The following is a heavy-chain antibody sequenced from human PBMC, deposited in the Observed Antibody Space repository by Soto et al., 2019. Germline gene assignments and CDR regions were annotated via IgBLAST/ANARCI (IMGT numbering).Heavy chain of an antibody. CDR3: ATRITVFGLLIPPFDP. V-gene: IGHV4-34*01. CDR1: GGSVNGYY. Sequence: SETLSLTCAVYGGSVNGYYWNWIRQPPGKGLEWIGEINHTGGTHYNPSLKSRVTMSVDTSKNQFSLRLSSVTAAATAIYYCATRITVFGLLIPPFDPWGQGTQVTVSS. J-gene: IGHJ5*02. CDR2: INHTGGT. D-gene: IGHD3-3*01.